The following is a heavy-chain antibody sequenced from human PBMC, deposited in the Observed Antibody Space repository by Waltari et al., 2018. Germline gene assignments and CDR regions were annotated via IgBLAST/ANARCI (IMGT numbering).Heavy chain of an antibody. V-gene: IGHV4-38-2*01. CDR3: ARGPELRYFDWLFDY. D-gene: IGHD3-9*01. Sequence: QVQLQESGPGLVKPSETLSLTCAVSGYSISSGYYWGWIRQPPGKGLEWIGSIYHSGSTYYNPSLKSRVTISVDTSKNQFSLKLSSVTAADTAVYYCARGPELRYFDWLFDYWGQGTLVTVSS. CDR1: GYSISSGYY. CDR2: IYHSGST. J-gene: IGHJ4*02.